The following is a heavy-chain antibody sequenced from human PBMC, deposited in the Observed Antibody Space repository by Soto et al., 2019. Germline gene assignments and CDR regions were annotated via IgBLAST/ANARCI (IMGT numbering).Heavy chain of an antibody. J-gene: IGHJ6*02. V-gene: IGHV3-23*01. D-gene: IGHD1-26*01. CDR3: ARDNEIVGAVNYYYYYGMDV. CDR1: GFTFSSYA. Sequence: GGSLRLSCAASGFTFSSYAMSWVRQAPGKGLEWVSAISGSGGTIYYADSVKGRFTISRDNAKNSLYLQMNSLRAEDTAVYYCARDNEIVGAVNYYYYYGMDVWGQGTTVTVSS. CDR2: ISGSGGTI.